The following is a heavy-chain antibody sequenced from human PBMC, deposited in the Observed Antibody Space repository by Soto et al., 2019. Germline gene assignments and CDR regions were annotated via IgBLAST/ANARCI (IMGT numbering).Heavy chain of an antibody. V-gene: IGHV1-69*12. Sequence: QVQLVQSGAEVKKPGSSVKVSCKASGGTFSSYAISWVRQAPGQGLEWMGGIIPIVGTANYAHKFEGRVTIAGDASTSKDYRKLRSLRFEDAAVYYCAVGSSSSDYYYYGMDVWGQGTTVTVSS. CDR1: GGTFSSYA. CDR2: IIPIVGTA. J-gene: IGHJ6*02. D-gene: IGHD6-6*01. CDR3: AVGSSSSDYYYYGMDV.